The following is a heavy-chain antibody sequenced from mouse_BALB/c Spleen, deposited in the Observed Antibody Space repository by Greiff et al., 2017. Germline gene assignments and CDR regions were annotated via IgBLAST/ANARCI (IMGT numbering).Heavy chain of an antibody. CDR3: ASQYGNYVDYAMDY. CDR1: GFSLTSYG. CDR2: IWSVGST. D-gene: IGHD2-10*02. J-gene: IGHJ4*01. Sequence: QVQLQQSGPGLVQPSQSLSITCTVSGFSLTSYGVHWVRQSPGKGLEWLGVIWSVGSTDYNAAFISRLSISKDNSKSQVFFKMNSLQADDTAIYYCASQYGNYVDYAMDYWGQGTSVTVSS. V-gene: IGHV2-4-1*01.